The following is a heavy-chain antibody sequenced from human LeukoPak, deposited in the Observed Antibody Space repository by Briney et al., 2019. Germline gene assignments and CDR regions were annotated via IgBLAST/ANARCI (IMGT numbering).Heavy chain of an antibody. J-gene: IGHJ4*02. CDR2: IYSGGST. D-gene: IGHD3-22*01. Sequence: GGSLRLSCAASGFTVSSNYMSWVRPAPGKGLEWVSVIYSGGSTYYADSVKGRFTISRDNSKNTLYLQMNSLRAEDTAVYYCARAHYYDSNDYSGGDYWGQGTLVTVSS. CDR1: GFTVSSNY. CDR3: ARAHYYDSNDYSGGDY. V-gene: IGHV3-66*01.